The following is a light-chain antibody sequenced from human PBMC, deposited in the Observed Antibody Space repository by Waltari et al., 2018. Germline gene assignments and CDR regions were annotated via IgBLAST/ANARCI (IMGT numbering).Light chain of an antibody. V-gene: IGLV10-54*04. CDR1: NTNVGGQA. CDR2: RRN. Sequence: QAGLTQPPSMSQALRQTATLTCTGDNTNVGGQAVAWLQQHQGHPPKLLSYRRNSRPSGISERFSASTSGNTASLTISGLQPEDEADYYCSAWDSSLGAWLFGGGTKLTVL. J-gene: IGLJ2*01. CDR3: SAWDSSLGAWL.